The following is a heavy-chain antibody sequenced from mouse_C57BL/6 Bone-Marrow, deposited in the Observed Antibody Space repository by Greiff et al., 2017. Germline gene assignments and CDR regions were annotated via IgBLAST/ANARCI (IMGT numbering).Heavy chain of an antibody. CDR2: ISSGGSYT. CDR1: GFTFSSYG. CDR3: ARHKALPMITKAMDD. D-gene: IGHD2-4*01. V-gene: IGHV5-6*01. J-gene: IGHJ4*01. Sequence: EVQGVESGGDLVKPGGSLKLSCAASGFTFSSYGMSWVRQTPDQRLEWIATISSGGSYTYYPASVQGRFTISGDNAKNTLYLQMSSLKSEDTAMYYCARHKALPMITKAMDDWGQGTSVTVSS.